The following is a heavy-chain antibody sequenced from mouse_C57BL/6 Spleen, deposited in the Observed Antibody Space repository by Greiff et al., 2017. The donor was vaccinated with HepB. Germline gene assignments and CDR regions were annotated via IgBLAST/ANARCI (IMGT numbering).Heavy chain of an antibody. CDR2: IHPTSGST. J-gene: IGHJ2*01. V-gene: IGHV1-64*01. CDR1: GYTFTSYW. Sequence: QVQLKQPGAELVKPGASVKLSCKASGYTFTSYWMHWVKQRPGQGLEWIGMIHPTSGSTNYNEKFKSKATMTVDKSSSTAYMKLSSLTSEDSAVYYCARWGSHFDYWGQGTTLTVSS. CDR3: ARWGSHFDY.